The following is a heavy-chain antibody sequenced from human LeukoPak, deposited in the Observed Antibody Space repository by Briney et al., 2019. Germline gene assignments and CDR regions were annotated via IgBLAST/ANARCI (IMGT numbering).Heavy chain of an antibody. J-gene: IGHJ1*01. V-gene: IGHV4-59*01. Sequence: NPSETLSLTCTVSGGSISSYYWSWIRQPPGKGLEWIGYIYYSGSTNYNPSLKSRVNISVDTSKNQFSLKLSSVTAADTAVYYCARGGRYYDSSGYYPGYFQHWGQGTLVTVSS. CDR1: GGSISSYY. D-gene: IGHD3-22*01. CDR3: ARGGRYYDSSGYYPGYFQH. CDR2: IYYSGST.